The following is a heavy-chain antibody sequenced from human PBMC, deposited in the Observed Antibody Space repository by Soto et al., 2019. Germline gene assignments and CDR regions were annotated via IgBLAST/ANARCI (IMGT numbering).Heavy chain of an antibody. D-gene: IGHD3-22*01. CDR1: GGSVSSGSYY. V-gene: IGHV4-61*01. CDR3: SRWTSRGYSRRHDY. CDR2: IYYSGST. J-gene: IGHJ4*02. Sequence: QVQLQESGPGLVKPSETLSLTCTVSGGSVSSGSYYWSWIRQPPGKGLEWIGYIYYSGSTNYNPSLKSRVTISVDTSKNQFSLKLSSVTAADTAVYYCSRWTSRGYSRRHDYWGQGTLVTVSS.